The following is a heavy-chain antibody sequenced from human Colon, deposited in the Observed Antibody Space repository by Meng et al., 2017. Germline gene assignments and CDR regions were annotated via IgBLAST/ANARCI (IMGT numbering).Heavy chain of an antibody. CDR1: GGSFNGYY. CDR2: INHSGST. V-gene: IGHV4-34*01. Sequence: GQFPQWGAGLFQPSEPLSLTFAVYGGSFNGYYWSWIRQPPGKGLEWIGEINHSGSTNYNPSLKSRVTISVDTSKNQFSLKLSSVTAADTAVYYCARGLFDYWGQGTLVPSPQ. CDR3: ARGLFDY. J-gene: IGHJ4*02.